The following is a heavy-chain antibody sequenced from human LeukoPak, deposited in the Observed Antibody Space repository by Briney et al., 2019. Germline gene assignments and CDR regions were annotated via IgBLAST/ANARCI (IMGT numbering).Heavy chain of an antibody. Sequence: ASVKVSCKASGYTFTGYYMHWVRQAPGQGLEWMGWINPNSGGTNYAQKFQGRVTMTRDTSISTAYMELSRLRSDDTAVYYCARDFGYYDFWSGYYLYYYYYYMDVWGKGTTVTVSS. D-gene: IGHD3-3*01. CDR1: GYTFTGYY. CDR2: INPNSGGT. CDR3: ARDFGYYDFWSGYYLYYYYYYMDV. V-gene: IGHV1-2*02. J-gene: IGHJ6*03.